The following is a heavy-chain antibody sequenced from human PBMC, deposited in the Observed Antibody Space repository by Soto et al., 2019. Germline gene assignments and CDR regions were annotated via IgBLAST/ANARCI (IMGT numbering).Heavy chain of an antibody. CDR3: AGGGVLRVITRGRDYYGMYV. CDR2: IYPGDSDT. Sequence: GESLKISCKGSGYSFTSYWIGWVRQMPGKGLEWMGIIYPGDSDTRYSPSFQGQVTISADKSISTAYLQWSSLKASDTAMYYCAGGGVLRVITRGRDYYGMYVWGQGNTVPVSS. V-gene: IGHV5-51*01. CDR1: GYSFTSYW. D-gene: IGHD3-10*01. J-gene: IGHJ6*02.